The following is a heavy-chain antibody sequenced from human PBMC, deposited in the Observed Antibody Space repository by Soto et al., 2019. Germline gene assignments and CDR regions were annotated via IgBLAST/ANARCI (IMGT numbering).Heavy chain of an antibody. V-gene: IGHV3-33*01. CDR2: IWYDGSNK. D-gene: IGHD4-17*01. CDR1: GFTFSSYG. CDR3: ARTPEDYGGNGAAFDI. J-gene: IGHJ3*02. Sequence: QVQLVESGGGVVQPGRSLRLSCAASGFTFSSYGMHWVRQAPGKGLEWVAVIWYDGSNKYYADSVKGRFTISRDNSKNTRYLQMNSLRAEDTAVYYCARTPEDYGGNGAAFDIWGQGTMVTVSS.